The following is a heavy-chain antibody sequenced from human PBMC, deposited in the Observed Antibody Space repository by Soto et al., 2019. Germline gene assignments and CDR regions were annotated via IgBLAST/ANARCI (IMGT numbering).Heavy chain of an antibody. V-gene: IGHV3-23*01. CDR1: GFTFSSYV. D-gene: IGHD3-10*01. J-gene: IGHJ4*02. CDR3: VKDKELWFGELLGPLDY. CDR2: ISGSGGGT. Sequence: HPGGSLRLSCAASGFTFSSYVMSWVRQAPGKGLEWVSSISGSGGGTSYADSVKGRFTISRDNSQSTVFLQMDSLRAGDTAIYYCVKDKELWFGELLGPLDYWGQGNVVTVSS.